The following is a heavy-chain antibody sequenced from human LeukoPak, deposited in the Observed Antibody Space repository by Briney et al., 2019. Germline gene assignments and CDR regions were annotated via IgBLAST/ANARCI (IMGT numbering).Heavy chain of an antibody. CDR3: ARDRCGYFANVLDGMDV. V-gene: IGHV3-66*01. CDR1: GFTVSSNY. D-gene: IGHD2/OR15-2a*01. J-gene: IGHJ6*02. Sequence: GGSLRLSCAASGFTVSSNYMSWVRQAPGQGLESVTVIYSGGSTYYADSVRGRFTIFRDNSNNTLYLQMNSLRAEDTAVYYCARDRCGYFANVLDGMDVWGQGTTVTVCS. CDR2: IYSGGST.